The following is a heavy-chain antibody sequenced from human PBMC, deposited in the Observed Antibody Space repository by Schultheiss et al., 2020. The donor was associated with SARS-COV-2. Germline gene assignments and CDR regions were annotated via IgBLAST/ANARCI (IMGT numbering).Heavy chain of an antibody. CDR2: IYYSGST. J-gene: IGHJ4*02. Sequence: SETLSLTCTVSGGSISSSSYYWGWIRQPPGKGLEWIGSIYYSGSTYYNPSLKSRVTISVDTSKNQFSLKLSSVTAADTAVYYCARVVLGDYGSGSYYSLWGQGTLVTVSS. CDR1: GGSISSSSYY. V-gene: IGHV4-39*01. D-gene: IGHD3-10*01. CDR3: ARVVLGDYGSGSYYSL.